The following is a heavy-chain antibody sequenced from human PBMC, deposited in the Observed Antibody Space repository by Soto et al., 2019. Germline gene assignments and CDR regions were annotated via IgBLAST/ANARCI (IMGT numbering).Heavy chain of an antibody. J-gene: IGHJ3*01. D-gene: IGHD2-8*01. CDR2: ISGGGDGT. CDR1: GFTFINYA. V-gene: IGHV3-23*04. CDR3: AKKGLGSLKTFCSNSDCHYAFDL. Sequence: EVQLVESGGDLVQPGGSLRLSCAASGFTFINYAMIWVRQAPGKGLEWVSTISGGGDGTYYADSVKGHFTISRDNSKNTLYLQMNSLRAEDTAIYYCAKKGLGSLKTFCSNSDCHYAFDLWGQGTVVTVSS.